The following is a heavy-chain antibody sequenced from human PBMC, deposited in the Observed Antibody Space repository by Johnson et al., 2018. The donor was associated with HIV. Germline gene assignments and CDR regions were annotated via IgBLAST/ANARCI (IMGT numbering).Heavy chain of an antibody. J-gene: IGHJ3*02. V-gene: IGHV3-30-3*01. Sequence: QVQLVESGGGVVQPGRSLKLSCAASEFTFSNYAMHWVRQAPGKGLEWVAVISYDGSSTYYADSVKGRSTISRDNSKNTLYLQRNSLRAEDTSVYYCARERRPWGPDAFDIWGEGTMVTVSS. CDR2: ISYDGSST. CDR3: ARERRPWGPDAFDI. D-gene: IGHD3-16*01. CDR1: EFTFSNYA.